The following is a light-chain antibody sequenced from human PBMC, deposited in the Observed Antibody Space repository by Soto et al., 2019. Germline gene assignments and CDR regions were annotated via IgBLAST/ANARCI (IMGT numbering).Light chain of an antibody. V-gene: IGLV2-23*02. CDR3: CSYAGSSTSV. Sequence: QSVLTQPASVSGSPGQSITISCTGTSSDVGSYNLVSWYQQHPGKAPKLMIYEVSKRPSGVSNRFSGSKSGNTASLTISGLQDEDEADYYCCSYAGSSTSVFGTGTKVTVL. CDR2: EVS. J-gene: IGLJ1*01. CDR1: SSDVGSYNL.